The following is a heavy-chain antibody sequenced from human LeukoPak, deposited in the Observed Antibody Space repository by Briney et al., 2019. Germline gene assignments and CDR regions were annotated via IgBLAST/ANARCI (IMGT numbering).Heavy chain of an antibody. CDR1: GGSISSSSYY. J-gene: IGHJ6*03. V-gene: IGHV4-39*07. D-gene: IGHD4-17*01. CDR3: ARATTVTTYPYMDV. Sequence: SETLSLTCTVSGGSISSSSYYWGWIRQPPGKGLEWIGSIYYSGSTYYNPSLESRVTISVDTSKNQFSLKLSSVTAADTAVYYCARATTVTTYPYMDVWGKGTTVTVSS. CDR2: IYYSGST.